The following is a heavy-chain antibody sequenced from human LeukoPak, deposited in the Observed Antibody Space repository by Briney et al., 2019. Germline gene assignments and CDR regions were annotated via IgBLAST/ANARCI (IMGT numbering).Heavy chain of an antibody. V-gene: IGHV3-64D*06. CDR3: VNLGQWLVPDYYYGMDV. J-gene: IGHJ6*02. D-gene: IGHD6-19*01. CDR1: GFTFSIYT. CDR2: ISDDGGST. Sequence: GSLRLSCSASGFTFSIYTMHWVRQAPGKGLEYVSGISDDGGSTYYADSVKDRFIISRDNSKNTLYLQMSSLTPEDTARYYCVNLGQWLVPDYYYGMDVWGQGTTVTVSS.